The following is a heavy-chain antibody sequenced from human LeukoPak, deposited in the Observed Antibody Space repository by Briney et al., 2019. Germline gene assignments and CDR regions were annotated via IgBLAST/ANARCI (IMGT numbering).Heavy chain of an antibody. Sequence: PSETLSLTCTVSGVSISSSNYYWGWIRQPPGKGLEWIGYIYYSGSTNYNPSLKSRVTISVDTSKNQFSLKLSSVTAADTAVYYCARDQNVLFLEWYKYGMDVWGQGTTVTVSS. V-gene: IGHV4-61*01. CDR1: GVSISSSNYY. CDR3: ARDQNVLFLEWYKYGMDV. J-gene: IGHJ6*02. D-gene: IGHD3-3*01. CDR2: IYYSGST.